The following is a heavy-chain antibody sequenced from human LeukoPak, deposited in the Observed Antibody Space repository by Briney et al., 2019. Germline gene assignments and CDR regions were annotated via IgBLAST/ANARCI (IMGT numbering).Heavy chain of an antibody. CDR3: ARANNYYYGMDV. V-gene: IGHV3-48*01. J-gene: IGHJ6*02. CDR1: GFTFSSYS. Sequence: PGGSLRLSCAASGFTFSSYSMNWVRQAPGKGLEWVSYISSSSTIYYADSVKGRFTISRDNAKNSLYLQMNSLRAEDTAVYYCARANNYYYGMDVWGQGTTVTVSS. CDR2: ISSSSTI.